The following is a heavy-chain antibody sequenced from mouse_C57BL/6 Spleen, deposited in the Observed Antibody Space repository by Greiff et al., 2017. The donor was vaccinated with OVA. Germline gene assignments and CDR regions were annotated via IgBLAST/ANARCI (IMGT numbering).Heavy chain of an antibody. D-gene: IGHD2-2*01. Sequence: VQLQQSGAELVKPGASVKLSCKASGYTFTSYWMHWVKQRPGQGLEWIGMIHPNSGSTNYNEKFKSKATLTVDKSSSTAYMQLSSLTSEDSAVCYCARGHGFSWYFDVWGTGTTVTVSS. V-gene: IGHV1-64*01. CDR2: IHPNSGST. CDR1: GYTFTSYW. CDR3: ARGHGFSWYFDV. J-gene: IGHJ1*03.